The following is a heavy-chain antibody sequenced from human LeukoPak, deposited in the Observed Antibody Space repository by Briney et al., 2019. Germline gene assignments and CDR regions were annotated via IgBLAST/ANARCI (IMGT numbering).Heavy chain of an antibody. CDR3: AKGPMYYYDLIEYYFDH. CDR2: IRGSGRTT. V-gene: IGHV3-23*01. Sequence: GGSLRLSCAASGFTFSGYVMNWVRQAPGKGLEWVSGIRGSGRTTYYADSVKGRFIISRDNSKKTLFVQMNSLRDDDTAIYYCAKGPMYYYDLIEYYFDHWGQGPLVPVS. CDR1: GFTFSGYV. J-gene: IGHJ4*02. D-gene: IGHD3-22*01.